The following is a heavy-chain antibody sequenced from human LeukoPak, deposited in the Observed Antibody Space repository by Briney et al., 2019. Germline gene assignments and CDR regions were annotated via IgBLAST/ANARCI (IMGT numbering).Heavy chain of an antibody. Sequence: PGGSLRLSCAASGFTFSDHYMDWVRQAPGKGLEWVGRTRNKANSYTTEYAASVKGRFTISRDDSKNSLYLQMNSLKTEDTAVYYCARNDYSNPYDYWGQGTLVTVSS. CDR1: GFTFSDHY. J-gene: IGHJ4*02. CDR3: ARNDYSNPYDY. CDR2: TRNKANSYTT. V-gene: IGHV3-72*01. D-gene: IGHD4-11*01.